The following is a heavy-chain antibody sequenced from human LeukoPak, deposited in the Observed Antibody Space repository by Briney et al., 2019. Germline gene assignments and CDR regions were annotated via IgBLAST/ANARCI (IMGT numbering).Heavy chain of an antibody. CDR2: IYHSGNT. CDR3: ARGGRQYGSGSSFDY. V-gene: IGHV4-38-2*02. D-gene: IGHD3-10*01. J-gene: IGHJ4*02. CDR1: GGSISSYY. Sequence: SETLSLTCTVSGGSISSYYWSWIRQPPGKGLEWIGSIYHSGNTYYNPSPKSRVTISVDTSKNQFSLKLSSVTAADTAVYYCARGGRQYGSGSSFDYWGQGTLVTVSS.